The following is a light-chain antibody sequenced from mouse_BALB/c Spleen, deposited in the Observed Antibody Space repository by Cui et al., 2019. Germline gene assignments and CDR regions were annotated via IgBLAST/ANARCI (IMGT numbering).Light chain of an antibody. CDR2: RSS. Sequence: EIVLTQSPTTMAACPGEKITITCSDSSSISSNYLHWYQQKPGFPPELLIYRSSNRASGVPARFRGGGSGTFYSPTIGTMEAEDVATFYCQQGSSIPFTFGSGTKLEIK. V-gene: IGKV4-91*01. J-gene: IGKJ4*01. CDR3: QQGSSIPFT. CDR1: SSISSNY.